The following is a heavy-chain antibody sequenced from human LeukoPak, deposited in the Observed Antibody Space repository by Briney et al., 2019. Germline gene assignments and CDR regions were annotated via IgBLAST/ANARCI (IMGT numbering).Heavy chain of an antibody. CDR3: ARDPTLGGSYYGYFQH. J-gene: IGHJ1*01. CDR1: GFTFSSYS. D-gene: IGHD1-26*01. V-gene: IGHV3-48*04. Sequence: GGSLRLSCAASGFTFSSYSMNWARQAPGKGLEWVSYISSSRSTIYYADSVKGRFTISRDNAKNSLYLQMNSLRAEDTAVYYCARDPTLGGSYYGYFQHWGQGTLVTVSS. CDR2: ISSSRSTI.